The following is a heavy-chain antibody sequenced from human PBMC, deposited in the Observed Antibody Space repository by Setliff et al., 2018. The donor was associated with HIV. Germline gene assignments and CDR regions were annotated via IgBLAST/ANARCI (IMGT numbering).Heavy chain of an antibody. Sequence: GASVKVSCKASGYTFTDNYIHWVRQAPGQGLEWMAWINSATGGTNYAQNFQGWVTVTRDTSISTVYMEPSSLKSDDTAVYYCARDYLHVFDIWGQGTMVTVSS. V-gene: IGHV1-2*04. CDR3: ARDYLHVFDI. CDR2: INSATGGT. CDR1: GYTFTDNY. J-gene: IGHJ3*02.